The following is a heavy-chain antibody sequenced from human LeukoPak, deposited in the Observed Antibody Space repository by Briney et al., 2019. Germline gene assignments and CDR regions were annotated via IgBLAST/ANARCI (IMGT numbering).Heavy chain of an antibody. D-gene: IGHD3-16*01. J-gene: IGHJ3*02. V-gene: IGHV3-30*04. CDR2: ISYDGSNK. CDR1: GFTFSSYA. Sequence: GGSLRLSCAASGFTFSSYAMHWVRQAPGKGLEWVAVISYDGSNKYYADSVKGRFTISRDNSKNTLYLQMNSLRAEDTAVYYCAIVTTFSLPDAFDIWGQGTMVTVSS. CDR3: AIVTTFSLPDAFDI.